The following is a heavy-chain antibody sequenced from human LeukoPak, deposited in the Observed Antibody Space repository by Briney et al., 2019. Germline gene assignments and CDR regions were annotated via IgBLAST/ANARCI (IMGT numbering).Heavy chain of an antibody. V-gene: IGHV3-23*01. Sequence: GGSLSLSCAASGFTFSSYAMSWVRQAPGKGLEWVSAISGSGGSTYYADAVKGRFTISRDNSKNTLYLQVNSLRAEDTAVYYCAKDGVLVTFLSPRDYIWGSYRLGYFDYWGQGTLVTVSS. CDR2: ISGSGGST. D-gene: IGHD3-16*02. CDR1: GFTFSSYA. J-gene: IGHJ4*02. CDR3: AKDGVLVTFLSPRDYIWGSYRLGYFDY.